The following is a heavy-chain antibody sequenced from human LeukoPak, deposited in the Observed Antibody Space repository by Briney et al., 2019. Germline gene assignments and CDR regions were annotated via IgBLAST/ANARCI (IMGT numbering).Heavy chain of an antibody. D-gene: IGHD6-13*01. V-gene: IGHV1-2*02. CDR1: GYSFTSYC. Sequence: ASVNVSCKASGYSFTSYCIHWVRQAPGQGLEWMGWINPNSGGTKYAQTFYGRVTLTRDTSVTTAYMELSSLRSDDTAVYYCAKARRISPAGTDWLDPWGQGTLVTVSS. CDR3: AKARRISPAGTDWLDP. J-gene: IGHJ5*02. CDR2: INPNSGGT.